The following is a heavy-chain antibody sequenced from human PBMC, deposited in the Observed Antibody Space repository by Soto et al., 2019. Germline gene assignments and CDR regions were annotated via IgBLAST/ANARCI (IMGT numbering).Heavy chain of an antibody. V-gene: IGHV3-23*01. J-gene: IGHJ5*02. Sequence: GGSLRLSCAASGFIVENFGMSLVRQAPGKGLEWISSISGSGSKKYYADSVKGRFTISRDNSKSTVYLELNNLSAEDTAVYHCAKNQGVELVPLATVDWFDPWGQGSVVTVS. CDR1: GFIVENFG. CDR2: ISGSGSKK. CDR3: AKNQGVELVPLATVDWFDP. D-gene: IGHD1-26*01.